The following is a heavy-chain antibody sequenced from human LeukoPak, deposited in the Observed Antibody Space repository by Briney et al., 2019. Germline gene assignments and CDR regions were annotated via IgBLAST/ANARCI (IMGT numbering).Heavy chain of an antibody. D-gene: IGHD3-22*01. Sequence: GGSLRLSCAASGFTFSKYAMSWVRQAPGKGLEWVSAISPSDGNTYYADSVQGRFLVSRDNSKNILYLQMNSLRVEDTAIYYCAKGGDRDYYESRGYYYWGQGALVTVSS. CDR3: AKGGDRDYYESRGYYY. CDR2: ISPSDGNT. V-gene: IGHV3-23*01. J-gene: IGHJ4*02. CDR1: GFTFSKYA.